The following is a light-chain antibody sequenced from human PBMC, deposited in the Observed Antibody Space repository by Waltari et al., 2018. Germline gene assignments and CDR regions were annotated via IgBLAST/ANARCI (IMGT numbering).Light chain of an antibody. CDR2: DNN. J-gene: IGLJ2*01. CDR3: GTWDGSLNVVL. CDR1: SSNVGSNH. Sequence: QSVLPQPPSVSAAPGQKVTISCSGGSSNVGSNHVSWYQQLPGTGPKVVIYDNNKRPSGIPDRFSGSKSGTSATLGITGLQTGDEADYYCGTWDGSLNVVLFGGGTKLTVL. V-gene: IGLV1-51*01.